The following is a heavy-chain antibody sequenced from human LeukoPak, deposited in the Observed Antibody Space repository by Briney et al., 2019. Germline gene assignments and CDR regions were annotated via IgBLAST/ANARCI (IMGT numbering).Heavy chain of an antibody. D-gene: IGHD1-26*01. CDR1: GFTFDDYA. CDR3: ARDGEGATPGGFDY. Sequence: PGGSLRLSCAASGFTFDDYAMHWVRQAPGKGLEWVSGINWNGGSTGYADSVKGRFTISRDNAKNSLYLQMNTLRAEDTALYYCARDGEGATPGGFDYWGQGTLVTVSS. V-gene: IGHV3-20*04. CDR2: INWNGGST. J-gene: IGHJ4*02.